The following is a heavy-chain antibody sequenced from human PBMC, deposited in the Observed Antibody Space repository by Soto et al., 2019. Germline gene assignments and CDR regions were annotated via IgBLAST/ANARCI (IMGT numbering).Heavy chain of an antibody. Sequence: QVQLLQSGAEVKKPGASVKVSCKASGYTFTSYGISWVRQAPGQGLEWMGWISAYNGNTNYAQKFQGKVTMTTDTPTSTADVELRSLGSNDTAVYYCARDIFWGGFGDSNCLDPWGHGNLVTVAS. D-gene: IGHD3-10*01. CDR2: ISAYNGNT. J-gene: IGHJ5*02. V-gene: IGHV1-18*01. CDR3: ARDIFWGGFGDSNCLDP. CDR1: GYTFTSYG.